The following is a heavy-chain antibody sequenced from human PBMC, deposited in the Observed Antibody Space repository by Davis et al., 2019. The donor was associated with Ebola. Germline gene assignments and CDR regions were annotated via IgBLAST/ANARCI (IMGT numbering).Heavy chain of an antibody. D-gene: IGHD1-26*01. CDR2: IKQDGSEK. CDR1: GFTFSSYW. V-gene: IGHV3-7*01. Sequence: GESLKISCAASGFTFSSYWMSWVRQAPGKGLEWVANIKQDGSEKYYVDSVKGRFTISRDNAKNSLYLQMNSLRAEDTAVYYCARGGWELLGWFDPWGQGTLVTVSS. CDR3: ARGGWELLGWFDP. J-gene: IGHJ5*02.